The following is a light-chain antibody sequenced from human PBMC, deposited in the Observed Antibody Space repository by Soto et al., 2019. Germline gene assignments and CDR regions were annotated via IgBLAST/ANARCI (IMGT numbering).Light chain of an antibody. V-gene: IGKV3-11*01. Sequence: EIVLTQSPATLPLSPGERATLSCRASQSVSSYLAWYQQKPGQAPRLLIYDASNRATGIPARFSGSGSGTDFTLTISSLEPEDFAVYYWQQRSNWQWTFGQGTKVEIK. CDR2: DAS. J-gene: IGKJ1*01. CDR3: QQRSNWQWT. CDR1: QSVSSY.